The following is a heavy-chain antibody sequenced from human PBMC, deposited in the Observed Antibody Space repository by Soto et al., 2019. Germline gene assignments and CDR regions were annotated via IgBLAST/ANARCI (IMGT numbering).Heavy chain of an antibody. J-gene: IGHJ4*02. V-gene: IGHV3-7*03. CDR1: DFTFRNYW. CDR3: FGGNGGPQ. D-gene: IGHD3-16*01. Sequence: GGSLRLSCATSDFTFRNYWMNWVRQAPGKGLEWVANIKPDGSATNYADSVKGRFTISRDNVRNSVSLQMNSLGVEDTAVYFCFGGNGGPQWGQGTLVTVSS. CDR2: IKPDGSAT.